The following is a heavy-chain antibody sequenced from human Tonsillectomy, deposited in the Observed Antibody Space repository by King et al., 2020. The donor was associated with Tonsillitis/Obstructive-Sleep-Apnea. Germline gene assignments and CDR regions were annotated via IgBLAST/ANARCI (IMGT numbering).Heavy chain of an antibody. CDR1: GFSFSSHA. D-gene: IGHD1-26*01. V-gene: IGHV3-30*04. CDR2: VSFDGSIK. Sequence: VQLVESGGGVVQPGRSLRLSCAASGFSFSSHAMHWVRQAPGKGLEWVSIVSFDGSIKYHADSVKGRFTISRDNSKNTLYLQMNSLRAEDTAVYYCARDLSGSYFKGADYWGQGTLVTVSS. CDR3: ARDLSGSYFKGADY. J-gene: IGHJ4*02.